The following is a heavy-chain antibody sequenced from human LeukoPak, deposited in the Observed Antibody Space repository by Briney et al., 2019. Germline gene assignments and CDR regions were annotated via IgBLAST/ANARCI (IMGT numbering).Heavy chain of an antibody. Sequence: GASVKVSCKASGHTFTGYYMHWVRQAPGQGLEWMGWINPNSGGTNYAQKFQGRVTMTRDTSISTAYMELSRLRSDDTAVYYCARGGSIAVAGIHYYYGMDVWGQGTTVTVSS. J-gene: IGHJ6*02. D-gene: IGHD6-19*01. CDR1: GHTFTGYY. CDR3: ARGGSIAVAGIHYYYGMDV. CDR2: INPNSGGT. V-gene: IGHV1-2*02.